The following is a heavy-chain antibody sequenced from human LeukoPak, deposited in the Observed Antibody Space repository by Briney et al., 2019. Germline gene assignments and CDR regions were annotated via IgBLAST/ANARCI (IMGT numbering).Heavy chain of an antibody. CDR3: AREAATTVTMSFWFDP. Sequence: SVKVSCKASGGTFSSYAINWLRQAPGQGLEWMGGIIPIFGTANYAQKFQGRVTITTDESTSTAYMELSRLRSEDTAVYYCAREAATTVTMSFWFDPWGQGTLVTVSS. V-gene: IGHV1-69*05. J-gene: IGHJ5*02. CDR1: GGTFSSYA. CDR2: IIPIFGTA. D-gene: IGHD4-17*01.